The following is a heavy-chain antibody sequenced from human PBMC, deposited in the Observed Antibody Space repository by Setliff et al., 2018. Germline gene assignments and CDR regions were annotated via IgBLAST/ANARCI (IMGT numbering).Heavy chain of an antibody. CDR2: ISAYTGNT. D-gene: IGHD2-2*01. Sequence: ASVKVSCKASGYTFSNYGITWVRQAPGQGLEWMGWISAYTGNTKYAQKLQGRVTMTTDTSTSTAYLELRSLTSDDTAVYYCSRLVRYCTSTSCQGASGAEFWGQGTLVTVSS. CDR1: GYTFSNYG. J-gene: IGHJ4*02. V-gene: IGHV1-18*01. CDR3: SRLVRYCTSTSCQGASGAEF.